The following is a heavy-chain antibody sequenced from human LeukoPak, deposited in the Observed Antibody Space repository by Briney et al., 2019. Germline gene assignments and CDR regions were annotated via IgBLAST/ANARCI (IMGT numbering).Heavy chain of an antibody. CDR2: MNPNSGNT. J-gene: IGHJ5*02. V-gene: IGHV1-8*01. Sequence: ASVTVSFKASGYTFTSYDINWVRQAPGQGLEWMGWMNPNSGNTGYAQKFQGRVTMTRNTSISTAYMELSSLRSEDTAVYYCARGRVVVVPAAKAHNNWFDPWGQGTLVTVSS. D-gene: IGHD2-2*01. CDR3: ARGRVVVVPAAKAHNNWFDP. CDR1: GYTFTSYD.